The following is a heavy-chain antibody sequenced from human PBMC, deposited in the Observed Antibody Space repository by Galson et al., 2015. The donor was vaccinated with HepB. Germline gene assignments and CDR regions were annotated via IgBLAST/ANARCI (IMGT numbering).Heavy chain of an antibody. CDR1: GFTFTGYT. V-gene: IGHV3-21*03. J-gene: IGHJ4*02. CDR3: ARVYDFWSGSPPPWPRYFFDS. Sequence: SLRLSCAASGFTFTGYTMAWVRLSPGKGLEWISSISSSSKYMFYADSVKGRFTISRDNPKNSVYLQMNSLKAGDTGIYYCARVYDFWSGSPPPWPRYFFDSWGQGTLVTVSS. CDR2: ISSSSKYM. D-gene: IGHD3-3*01.